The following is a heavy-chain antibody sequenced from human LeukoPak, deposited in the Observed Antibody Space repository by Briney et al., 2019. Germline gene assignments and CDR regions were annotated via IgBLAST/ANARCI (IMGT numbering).Heavy chain of an antibody. V-gene: IGHV3-7*01. Sequence: GGSLRLSCVASGFSFSGYWMTWVRQAPGKGLEWVANINHAGSEKYYLDSVRGRFTISRDNAKNSLYLQMNSLRAEDTAVYYCAELGITMIGGVWGKGTTVTISS. CDR2: INHAGSEK. J-gene: IGHJ6*04. D-gene: IGHD3-10*02. CDR1: GFSFSGYW. CDR3: AELGITMIGGV.